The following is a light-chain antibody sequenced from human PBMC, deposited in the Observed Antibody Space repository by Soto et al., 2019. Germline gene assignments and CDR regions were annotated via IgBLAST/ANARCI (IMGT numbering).Light chain of an antibody. J-gene: IGKJ1*01. Sequence: TVLTQSPATLSVSPGERASLSCRASQSVSINLAWYQQKPGQAPRLLIYGASTMATGIPARFSGSGSGTEFTLTINSLQSEDFAVYYCQEYDNWPPEGTFGQGTKVEV. CDR3: QEYDNWPPEGT. CDR2: GAS. CDR1: QSVSIN. V-gene: IGKV3-15*01.